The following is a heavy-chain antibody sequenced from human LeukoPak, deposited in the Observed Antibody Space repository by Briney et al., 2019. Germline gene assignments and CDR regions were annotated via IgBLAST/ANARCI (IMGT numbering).Heavy chain of an antibody. CDR1: GYTFTSYD. V-gene: IGHV1-8*01. Sequence: VASVKVSCTASGYTFTSYDINWVRQATGQGLEWMGWMNPNSGNTGYAQKFQGGVTMTRNTSISTAYMELSSLRSEDTAVYYCARGGGYSYDYGMDVWGQGTTVTVSS. D-gene: IGHD5-18*01. J-gene: IGHJ6*02. CDR3: ARGGGYSYDYGMDV. CDR2: MNPNSGNT.